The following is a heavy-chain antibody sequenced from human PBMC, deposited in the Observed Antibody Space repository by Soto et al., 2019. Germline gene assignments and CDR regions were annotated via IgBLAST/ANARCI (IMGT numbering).Heavy chain of an antibody. Sequence: QVQLVQSGAEVKKPGSSVKVSCKASGGTFSSYAISWVRQAPGQGLEWMGGIIPISGTANYAQKFQCRVTITADESTSTAYVELSSLRSEDTAVYYCARSQGSSTSLEIYYYYYYGMDVWGQGTTVTVSS. CDR2: IIPISGTA. CDR1: GGTFSSYA. D-gene: IGHD2-2*01. V-gene: IGHV1-69*01. J-gene: IGHJ6*02. CDR3: ARSQGSSTSLEIYYYYYYGMDV.